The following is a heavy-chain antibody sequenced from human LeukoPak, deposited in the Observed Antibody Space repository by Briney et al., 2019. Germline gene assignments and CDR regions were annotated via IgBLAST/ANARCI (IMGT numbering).Heavy chain of an antibody. J-gene: IGHJ5*02. D-gene: IGHD4/OR15-4a*01. Sequence: PGRSLRLSCAASGFSFSSFAMSWVRQAPGTGLEWVAAISGSGHTTHHADSVKGRFTISRHNSKSTLYLQMNSLRAEDTAVYFCLKEAVWCGFDPWGQGTLVTVSS. CDR3: LKEAVWCGFDP. V-gene: IGHV3-23*01. CDR1: GFSFSSFA. CDR2: ISGSGHTT.